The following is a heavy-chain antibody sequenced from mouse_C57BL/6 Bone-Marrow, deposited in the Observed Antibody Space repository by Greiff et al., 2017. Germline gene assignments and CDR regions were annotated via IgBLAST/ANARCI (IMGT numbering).Heavy chain of an antibody. CDR3: ALTGFAY. V-gene: IGHV1-55*01. Sequence: VQPQQPGAELVKPGASVKMSCKASGYTFTSYWITWVKQRPGQGLEWIGDIYPGSGSTNYNEKFKNKATLTVDTSSSTAYMQLSSLTSEDSAVYYCALTGFAYWGQGTLVTVSA. CDR2: IYPGSGST. D-gene: IGHD4-1*01. CDR1: GYTFTSYW. J-gene: IGHJ3*01.